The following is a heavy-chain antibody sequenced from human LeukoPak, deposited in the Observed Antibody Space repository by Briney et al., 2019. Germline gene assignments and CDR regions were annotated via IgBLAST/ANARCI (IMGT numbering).Heavy chain of an antibody. Sequence: PGGSLRLSCAASGFTFSSYVMQGVRQAPGKGLEWVAAMYLDGSNKFYADSVKGRITISSDNSKNPQYLQMNSLRAEDTAVYYCARGAETATLPDYWGQGTLVIVSS. V-gene: IGHV3-33*01. CDR1: GFTFSSYV. J-gene: IGHJ4*02. CDR3: ARGAETATLPDY. D-gene: IGHD5-24*01. CDR2: MYLDGSNK.